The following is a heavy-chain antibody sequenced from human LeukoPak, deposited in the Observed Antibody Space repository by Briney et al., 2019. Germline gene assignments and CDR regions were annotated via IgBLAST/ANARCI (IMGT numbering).Heavy chain of an antibody. CDR1: AYTFTDYY. D-gene: IGHD3-9*01. CDR3: ARLTDYGDAFDV. Sequence: GASVKVSCTASAYTFTDYYIHWVRQAPGQGLEWMGWIEPKSGGIYYAQNFQGRVTMTRDTSLITAYMELSGLTSDDTAVYYCARLTDYGDAFDVWGQGTMVTVSS. J-gene: IGHJ3*01. V-gene: IGHV1-2*02. CDR2: IEPKSGGI.